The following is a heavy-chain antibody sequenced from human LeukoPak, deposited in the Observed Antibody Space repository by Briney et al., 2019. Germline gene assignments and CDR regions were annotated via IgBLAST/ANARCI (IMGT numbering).Heavy chain of an antibody. CDR2: INHSGST. V-gene: IGHV4-34*01. CDR1: GGSFSGYY. CDR3: AREAYCGGDCYSGSSY. D-gene: IGHD2-21*02. Sequence: SETLSLTCAVYGGSFSGYYWSWIRQPPGKGLEWIGEINHSGSTNYNPSLKSRVTISVDTSKNQFSLKLSSVTAADTAVYYSAREAYCGGDCYSGSSYWGQGTLVTVSS. J-gene: IGHJ4*02.